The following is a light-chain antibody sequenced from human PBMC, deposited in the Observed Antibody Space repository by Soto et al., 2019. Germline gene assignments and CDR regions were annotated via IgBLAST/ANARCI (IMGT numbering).Light chain of an antibody. CDR2: DAS. CDR3: QQYNSYLLT. Sequence: DIQMTQSPSTLSASVGDRVTITCRASQSISSWLAWYQQKPGKAPKLLIYDASSLESGVPSRFSGSESGTEFTLTISSLQPDDCATYYCQQYNSYLLTFGGGTKVEIK. V-gene: IGKV1-5*01. CDR1: QSISSW. J-gene: IGKJ4*01.